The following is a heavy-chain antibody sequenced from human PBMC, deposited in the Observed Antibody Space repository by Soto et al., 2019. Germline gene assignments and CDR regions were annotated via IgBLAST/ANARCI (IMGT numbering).Heavy chain of an antibody. D-gene: IGHD4-4*01. J-gene: IGHJ4*02. CDR2: ISYDGSNK. V-gene: IGHV3-30*18. CDR3: AKDLYMTTVKGGTFDY. Sequence: GGSLRLSCAASGFTFSSYGVHWVRQAPGKGLEWVAVISYDGSNKYYADSVKGRFTISRDNSKNTLYLQMNSLRAEDTAVYYCAKDLYMTTVKGGTFDYWGQGTLVTVSS. CDR1: GFTFSSYG.